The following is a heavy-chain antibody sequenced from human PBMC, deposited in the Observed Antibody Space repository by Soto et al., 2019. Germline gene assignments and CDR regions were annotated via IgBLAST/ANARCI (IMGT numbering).Heavy chain of an antibody. CDR3: ARAEMYGSGTHWFDP. V-gene: IGHV4-34*01. J-gene: IGHJ5*02. CDR1: GGSFRGYD. Sequence: SETLSLTCAVYGGSFRGYDWSWIRQPPGKGLEWIGEINHSGSTNYNPSLKSRVTISVDTSKNQFSLKLSSVTAADTAVYYCARAEMYGSGTHWFDPWGQGTLVTVSS. CDR2: INHSGST. D-gene: IGHD3-10*01.